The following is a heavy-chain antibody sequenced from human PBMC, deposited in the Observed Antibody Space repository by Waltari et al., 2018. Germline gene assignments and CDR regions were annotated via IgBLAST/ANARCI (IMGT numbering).Heavy chain of an antibody. CDR1: GFSFSTYG. D-gene: IGHD3-22*01. CDR3: AKNSYYYDSSGYYLDY. Sequence: QVQLVESGGGVVQPGRSLRLSCAVSGFSFSTYGMHWVRQAPGKGLEWVAVISYDGSNKYYADSVKGRFTISRDNSKNTLYLQMNSLRAEDTAVYYCAKNSYYYDSSGYYLDYWGQGTLVTVSS. V-gene: IGHV3-30*18. J-gene: IGHJ4*02. CDR2: ISYDGSNK.